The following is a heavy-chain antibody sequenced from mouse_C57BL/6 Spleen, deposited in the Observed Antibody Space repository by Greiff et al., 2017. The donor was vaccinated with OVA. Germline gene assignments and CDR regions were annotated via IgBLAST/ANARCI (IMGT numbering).Heavy chain of an antibody. Sequence: VQLQQSGAELAKPGASVKLSCKASGYTFTSYWMHWVKQRPGQGLEWIGYINPSSGYTKYNQKFKDKATLTADKSSSTAYMQLSSLTYEDSAVYYCAREETITTVVEDYAMDYWGQGTSVTVSS. CDR2: INPSSGYT. V-gene: IGHV1-7*01. CDR3: AREETITTVVEDYAMDY. D-gene: IGHD1-1*01. J-gene: IGHJ4*01. CDR1: GYTFTSYW.